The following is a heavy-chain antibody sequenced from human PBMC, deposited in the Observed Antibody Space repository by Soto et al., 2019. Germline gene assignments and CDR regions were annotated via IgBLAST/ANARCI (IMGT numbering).Heavy chain of an antibody. J-gene: IGHJ4*02. CDR3: ARGPAWYYYGSGSYYNPGYFDY. CDR1: GFTFSNYA. D-gene: IGHD3-10*01. V-gene: IGHV3-23*01. CDR2: ISGNDGST. Sequence: GGSLRLSCAASGFTFSNYALSWVRQAPGRGLEWVSAISGNDGSTYYADSVKGRFTISRDNSKNTLYLQMNSLRAEDTAVYYRARGPAWYYYGSGSYYNPGYFDYWGQGTLVTVSS.